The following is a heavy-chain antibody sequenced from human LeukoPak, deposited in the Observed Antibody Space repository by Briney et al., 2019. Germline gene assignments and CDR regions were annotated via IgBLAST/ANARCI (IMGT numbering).Heavy chain of an antibody. CDR1: GYTFTHQW. Sequence: GESLKISCKASGYTFTHQWIGWVRQLSGSGLEWMGIIYPRDSDTIYSPSFQGHVTISADTSINTAYLEWSSLEASDTAIYYCARHSDVIGAIWGQGTLVTVSS. D-gene: IGHD3-10*01. V-gene: IGHV5-51*01. J-gene: IGHJ4*02. CDR2: IYPRDSDT. CDR3: ARHSDVIGAI.